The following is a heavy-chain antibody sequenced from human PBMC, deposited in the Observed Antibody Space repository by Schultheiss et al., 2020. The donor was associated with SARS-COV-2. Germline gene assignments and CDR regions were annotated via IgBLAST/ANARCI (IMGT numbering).Heavy chain of an antibody. CDR2: ISAYNGNT. Sequence: ASVKVSCKASGYTFTSYDINWVRQAPGQGLEWMGWISAYNGNTNYAQKLQGRVTMTTDTSTSTVYMELSSLRSEDTAVYYCASNLYSSGWYGPEMDVWGQGTTVTVSS. CDR3: ASNLYSSGWYGPEMDV. V-gene: IGHV1-18*01. J-gene: IGHJ6*02. CDR1: GYTFTSYD. D-gene: IGHD6-19*01.